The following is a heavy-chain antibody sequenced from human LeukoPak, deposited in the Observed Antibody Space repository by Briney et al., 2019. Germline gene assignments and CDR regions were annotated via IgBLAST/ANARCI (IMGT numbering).Heavy chain of an antibody. CDR3: ARGSGSGYYSYFDY. CDR2: INWNGGST. J-gene: IGHJ4*02. CDR1: GFTFDDYG. D-gene: IGHD3-22*01. Sequence: GGSLRLSCAASGFTFDDYGMSWVRQAPGKGLEWVSGINWNGGSTGYADSVKGRFTTSRDNAKNSLYLQMNSLRAEDTALYYCARGSGSGYYSYFDYRGQGTLVTVSS. V-gene: IGHV3-20*04.